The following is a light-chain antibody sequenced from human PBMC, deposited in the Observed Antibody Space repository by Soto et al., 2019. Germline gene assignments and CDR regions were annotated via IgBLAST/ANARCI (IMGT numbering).Light chain of an antibody. CDR2: GAS. V-gene: IGKV3-20*01. CDR1: QSVTSSY. Sequence: EIVLTQSPGTLSLSPGERGSLSCRASQSVTSSYLAWYQQKPGQSPRLLIYGASSRATGIPDRFSGSGSGTDFTLTISRLEPEDFGVYFCQQYGSSPYTFGQGTKLEIK. J-gene: IGKJ2*01. CDR3: QQYGSSPYT.